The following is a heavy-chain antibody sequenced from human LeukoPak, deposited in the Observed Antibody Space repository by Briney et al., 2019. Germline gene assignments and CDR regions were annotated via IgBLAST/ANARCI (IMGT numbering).Heavy chain of an antibody. D-gene: IGHD6-6*01. CDR1: GYTFTGYY. V-gene: IGHV1-2*02. Sequence: ASVKVSCKASGYTFTGYYMHWVRQAPGQGLEWMGWINPNSGDTNYAQKFQGRVTMTRDTSISTAYMELSRLRSDDTAVYYCARDILRNDEQLVGYWGQGTLVTVSS. J-gene: IGHJ4*02. CDR3: ARDILRNDEQLVGY. CDR2: INPNSGDT.